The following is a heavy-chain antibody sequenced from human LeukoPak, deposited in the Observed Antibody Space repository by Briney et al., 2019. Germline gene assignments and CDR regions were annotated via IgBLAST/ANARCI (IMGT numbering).Heavy chain of an antibody. J-gene: IGHJ4*02. Sequence: PSETLSLTCAVYGGSLSGYYWSGIRHPPAKAREWIGEINHSGSTNYNPSLKSRVTISVDTSKNQFSLKLSSVTAADTAVYYCARGRETPSVLVVAATPISFDYGGQGTLVTVSS. CDR3: ARGRETPSVLVVAATPISFDY. V-gene: IGHV4-34*01. D-gene: IGHD2-15*01. CDR2: INHSGST. CDR1: GGSLSGYY.